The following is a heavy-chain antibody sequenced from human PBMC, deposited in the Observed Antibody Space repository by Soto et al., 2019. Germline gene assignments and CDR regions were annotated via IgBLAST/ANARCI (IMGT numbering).Heavy chain of an antibody. D-gene: IGHD6-13*01. CDR1: GGSISSYY. CDR2: IYYSGST. J-gene: IGHJ4*02. CDR3: ARGGYSSSWLNYFDY. V-gene: IGHV4-59*01. Sequence: SETLSLTCTVSGGSISSYYWSWIRQPPGKGLEWIGYIYYSGSTNYNPSLKSRVTISVDTSKNQFSLKLSSVTAADTAVYYCARGGYSSSWLNYFDYWGQGTLVTVSS.